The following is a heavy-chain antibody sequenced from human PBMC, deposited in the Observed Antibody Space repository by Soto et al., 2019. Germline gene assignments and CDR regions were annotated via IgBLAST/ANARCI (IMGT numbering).Heavy chain of an antibody. Sequence: GESLKISCKGSGYTLTGYWIGWVRQMPGKGLEWMGIIYPGDSDTRYSPSFQGQVTISADKSISTAYLQWSSLKASDTAMYYCARVYYDSSGYYYHYYYYGMDVWGQGTTVTVSS. CDR2: IYPGDSDT. CDR1: GYTLTGYW. V-gene: IGHV5-51*01. CDR3: ARVYYDSSGYYYHYYYYGMDV. J-gene: IGHJ6*02. D-gene: IGHD3-22*01.